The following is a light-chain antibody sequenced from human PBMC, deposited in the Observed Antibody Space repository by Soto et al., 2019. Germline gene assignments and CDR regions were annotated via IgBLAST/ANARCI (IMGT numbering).Light chain of an antibody. CDR1: SSNIGAGYD. Sequence: QAVVTQPPSVSGAPGQRVTISCTGSSSNIGAGYDVHWYQQRPGTAPKLLIFGNINRPSGVPDRFSGSKSGTSASLAITGLQAEDEGDYYCAAWDDSLNGPVFGGGTKLTVL. V-gene: IGLV1-40*01. J-gene: IGLJ2*01. CDR2: GNI. CDR3: AAWDDSLNGPV.